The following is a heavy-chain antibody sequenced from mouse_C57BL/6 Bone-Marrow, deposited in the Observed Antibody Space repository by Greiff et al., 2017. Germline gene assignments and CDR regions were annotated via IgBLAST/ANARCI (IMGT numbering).Heavy chain of an antibody. Sequence: VQLQQPGAELVKPGASVKMSYKASGYTFTSYWITWVKQRPGQGLEWIGDIYPGSGSTNYNEKFKSKATLTVDTSSSTAYMQLSSLTSEDSAVYYCARGRESPDYFDYWGQGTTLTVSS. CDR2: IYPGSGST. J-gene: IGHJ2*01. CDR1: GYTFTSYW. CDR3: ARGRESPDYFDY. V-gene: IGHV1-55*01.